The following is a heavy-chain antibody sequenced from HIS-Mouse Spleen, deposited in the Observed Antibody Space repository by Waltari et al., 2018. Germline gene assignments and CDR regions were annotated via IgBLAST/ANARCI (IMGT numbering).Heavy chain of an antibody. Sequence: QVTLRESGPALVKPTQTLTLTCTFSGFSLSTSGMCVSWIRQPPGKALEWLARIDWADDKYYSTSLKTKLTISKDTTKHQVVLTMTNRDPVDTATYYCARIAEGYSSGWYAFDYWGQGTLVTVSS. CDR3: ARIAEGYSSGWYAFDY. V-gene: IGHV2-70*15. CDR1: GFSLSTSGMC. D-gene: IGHD6-19*01. J-gene: IGHJ4*02. CDR2: IDWADDK.